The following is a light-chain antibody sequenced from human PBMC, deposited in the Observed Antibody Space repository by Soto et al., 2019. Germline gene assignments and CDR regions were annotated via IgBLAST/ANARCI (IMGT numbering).Light chain of an antibody. Sequence: EIVLTQSPATLSLSPGERATLSCRASQSVSSYLAWYQQKPGQAPRLLIYDASNRATGIPARFSGSGSGTDFTLTISSLEPEDFAVYSCQQRSNWFLTFGQGTRLDI. CDR2: DAS. J-gene: IGKJ5*01. V-gene: IGKV3-11*01. CDR3: QQRSNWFLT. CDR1: QSVSSY.